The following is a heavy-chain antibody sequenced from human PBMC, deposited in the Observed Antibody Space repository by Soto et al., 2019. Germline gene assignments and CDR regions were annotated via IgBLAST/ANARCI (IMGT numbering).Heavy chain of an antibody. Sequence: SVKVSCKASGGTFSSYAISWVRQAPGQGLEWMGGIIPIFGTANYAQKFQGRVTITADESTSTAYMELSSLRSEDTAVYYCARDRSYDILTGYQTLLDYYGMDVWGQGTTVTVSS. CDR1: GGTFSSYA. J-gene: IGHJ6*02. V-gene: IGHV1-69*13. D-gene: IGHD3-9*01. CDR2: IIPIFGTA. CDR3: ARDRSYDILTGYQTLLDYYGMDV.